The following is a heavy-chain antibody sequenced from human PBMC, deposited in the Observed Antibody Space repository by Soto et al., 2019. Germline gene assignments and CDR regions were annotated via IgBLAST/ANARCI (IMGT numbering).Heavy chain of an antibody. CDR1: GFTFSSYG. CDR3: ARDERVGYRYGKIDY. D-gene: IGHD5-18*01. CDR2: IWYDGSNK. Sequence: GGSLRLSCAASGFTFSSYGMRWVRQAPGKGLEWVAVIWYDGSNKYYADSVKGRFTISRDNSKNTLYLQMNSLRAEDTAVYYCARDERVGYRYGKIDYWGQGTLVTVSS. V-gene: IGHV3-33*01. J-gene: IGHJ4*02.